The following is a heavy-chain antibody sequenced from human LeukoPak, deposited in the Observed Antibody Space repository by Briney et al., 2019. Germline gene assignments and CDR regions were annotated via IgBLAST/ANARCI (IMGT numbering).Heavy chain of an antibody. Sequence: GGSLRLSCAASGFTVSSNYMSWVRQAPGKGLEWVSVIYSGGSTYYADSVKGRFTISRENSKNTLYLQMNSLRAEDTAVYYCARASSGYSYGHYFDYWGQGTLVTVSS. CDR2: IYSGGST. J-gene: IGHJ4*02. CDR1: GFTVSSNY. D-gene: IGHD5-18*01. V-gene: IGHV3-66*02. CDR3: ARASSGYSYGHYFDY.